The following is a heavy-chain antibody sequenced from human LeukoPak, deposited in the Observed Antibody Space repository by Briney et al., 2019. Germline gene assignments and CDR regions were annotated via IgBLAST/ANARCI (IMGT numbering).Heavy chain of an antibody. J-gene: IGHJ4*02. V-gene: IGHV3-7*04. CDR3: ARDKITGASSFDH. CDR1: GFTFSSYW. Sequence: GGSLRLSCAASGFTFSSYWMSWVRQAPGKGLEWVANIRQDGREIYYVDSVKGRFTISRDNAKNSLYLQMNSLRAEDTAVYYCARDKITGASSFDHWGQGTLVTVSS. D-gene: IGHD1-14*01. CDR2: IRQDGREI.